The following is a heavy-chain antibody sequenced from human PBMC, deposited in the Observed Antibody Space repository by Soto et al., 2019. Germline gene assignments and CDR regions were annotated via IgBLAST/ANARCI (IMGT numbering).Heavy chain of an antibody. Sequence: GESLKISCKGSVYSFTSYWIGWVRQMPGKGLGWMGIIYPGDSDTRYSPSFQGQVTISADKSISTAYLQWSSLKASDTAMYYCARHFLTGTGEFDYWGQGTLVTVSS. J-gene: IGHJ4*02. CDR3: ARHFLTGTGEFDY. D-gene: IGHD1-20*01. V-gene: IGHV5-51*01. CDR2: IYPGDSDT. CDR1: VYSFTSYW.